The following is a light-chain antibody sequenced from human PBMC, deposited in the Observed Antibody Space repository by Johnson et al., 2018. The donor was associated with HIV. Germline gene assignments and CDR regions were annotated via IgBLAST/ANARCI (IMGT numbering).Light chain of an antibody. CDR2: DNN. CDR3: GTWDSSLSAYV. J-gene: IGLJ1*01. Sequence: SVLTQPPSVSAAPGQKVTISCSGSSSNIGNNYVSWYQQLPGTAPKLLIYDNNKRPSGIPDRFSGSKSGTSATLGITGLQTGDEADYYCGTWDSSLSAYVSGPGTRVTGL. CDR1: SSNIGNNY. V-gene: IGLV1-51*01.